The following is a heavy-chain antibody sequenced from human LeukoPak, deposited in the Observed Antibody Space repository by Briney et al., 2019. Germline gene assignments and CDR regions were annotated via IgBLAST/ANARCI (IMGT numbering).Heavy chain of an antibody. V-gene: IGHV1-2*02. J-gene: IGHJ4*02. CDR3: ARDRNWNYAHFDY. D-gene: IGHD1-7*01. CDR2: INPNSGGT. CDR1: GYTFTGYY. Sequence: AASVKVSCKASGYTFTGYYMHWVRQAPGQGLEWMGWINPNSGGTNYAQKFQGRVTMTRDTSISTAYMELSRLRSDDTAVYYCARDRNWNYAHFDYWGQGTLVTVSS.